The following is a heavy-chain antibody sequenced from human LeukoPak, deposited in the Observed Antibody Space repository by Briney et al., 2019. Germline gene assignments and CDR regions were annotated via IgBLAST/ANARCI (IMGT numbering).Heavy chain of an antibody. V-gene: IGHV3-48*03. CDR3: ARDPYYGSGSYPSKYGKDV. J-gene: IGHJ6*02. CDR2: IGPGGDSK. CDR1: GLTFNNYE. D-gene: IGHD3-10*01. Sequence: GGSLRLSCAASGLTFNNYELHWVRQTPGKGLEWISYIGPGGDSKLYADSVKGRFTISRDNAKNSLYLQMNSLRAEDTAVYYCARDPYYGSGSYPSKYGKDVWGQGTTVTVSS.